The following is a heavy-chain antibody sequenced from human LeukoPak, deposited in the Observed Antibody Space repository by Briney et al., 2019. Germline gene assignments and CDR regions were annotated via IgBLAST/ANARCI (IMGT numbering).Heavy chain of an antibody. CDR2: IIASGGTT. V-gene: IGHV3-23*01. Sequence: GSLRLTCAASGFTFSNYAMNWVGQAPGRGLEWVSGIIASGGTTYYSYSVKGRFTISRDNSKNTLYLQMNSLRAEDTAVYYCSPGDPHRRPFDYWGQ. D-gene: IGHD2-21*01. J-gene: IGHJ4*02. CDR3: SPGDPHRRPFDY. CDR1: GFTFSNYA.